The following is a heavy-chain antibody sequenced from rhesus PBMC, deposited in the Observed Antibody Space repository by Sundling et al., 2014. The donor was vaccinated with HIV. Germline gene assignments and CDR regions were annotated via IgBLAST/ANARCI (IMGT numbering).Heavy chain of an antibody. J-gene: IGHJ4*01. CDR1: GGSISDSYY. CDR2: IFGTSSRT. CDR3: AILGGPKFDS. Sequence: QVQLQESGPGLVKPSETLSLTCAVSGGSISDSYYWSWIRQPPGKGLEWIGYIFGTSSRTNYNPSLKSRVSISKDTSKNQFSLKVTSVTAADTAVYYCAILGGPKFDSWGQGVLVTVSS. V-gene: IGHV4S10*01. D-gene: IGHD3-34*01.